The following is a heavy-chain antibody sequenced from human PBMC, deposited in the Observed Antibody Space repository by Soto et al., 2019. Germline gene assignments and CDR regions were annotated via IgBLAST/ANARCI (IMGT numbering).Heavy chain of an antibody. CDR1: GFTFSSYA. V-gene: IGHV3-23*01. CDR3: AKPVTCAGAKYFDC. CDR2: ITGSAYST. J-gene: IGHJ4*02. D-gene: IGHD3-16*01. Sequence: EVQLLESGGGLVQPGGSLRLSCAASGFTFSSYAMSWVRQAPGKGLEWVSGITGSAYSTYYADSVKGRFTISRDNSKNTLYLQMNSLRAEDTAVFYCAKPVTCAGAKYFDCWGRGTLVTVSS.